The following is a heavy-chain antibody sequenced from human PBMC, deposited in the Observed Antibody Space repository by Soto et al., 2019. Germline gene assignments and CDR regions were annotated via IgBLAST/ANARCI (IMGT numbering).Heavy chain of an antibody. V-gene: IGHV3-11*01. D-gene: IGHD2-15*01. J-gene: IGHJ6*03. CDR1: GFTFSDYY. CDR2: ISSSGSTI. CDR3: ATLLLLDYYYYMDV. Sequence: QVQLVESGGGLVKPGGSLRLSCAASGFTFSDYYMSWIRQAPGKGLEWVSYISSSGSTIYYADSVKGRFTISRDNAKNALYLQMNSLRAEDTAVYYCATLLLLDYYYYMDVWGKGTTVTVSS.